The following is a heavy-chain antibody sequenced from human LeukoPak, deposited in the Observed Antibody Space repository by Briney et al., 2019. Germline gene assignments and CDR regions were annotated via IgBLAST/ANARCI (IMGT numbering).Heavy chain of an antibody. D-gene: IGHD6-19*01. J-gene: IGHJ4*02. Sequence: GGSLRLSCAASGFTFSSYGMSWVRQAPGKGLEWVSAISGSGGSTYYADSVKGRFTISRDNAKNSLYLQMNSLRAEDTALYYCARGQWLVGFDYWGQGTLVTVSS. V-gene: IGHV3-23*01. CDR3: ARGQWLVGFDY. CDR1: GFTFSSYG. CDR2: ISGSGGST.